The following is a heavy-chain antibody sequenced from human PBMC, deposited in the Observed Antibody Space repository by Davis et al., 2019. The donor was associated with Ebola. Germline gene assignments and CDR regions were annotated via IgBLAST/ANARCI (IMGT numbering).Heavy chain of an antibody. CDR3: ARERGYISGWYVP. Sequence: GESLKISCAASGFTFSSYSMNWVRQAPGKGLEWVSYISSSSSTIYYADSVKGRFTISRDNAKNSLYLQMNSLRDEDTAVYYCARERGYISGWYVPWGQGTLVTVSS. V-gene: IGHV3-48*02. J-gene: IGHJ5*02. CDR2: ISSSSSTI. CDR1: GFTFSSYS. D-gene: IGHD6-19*01.